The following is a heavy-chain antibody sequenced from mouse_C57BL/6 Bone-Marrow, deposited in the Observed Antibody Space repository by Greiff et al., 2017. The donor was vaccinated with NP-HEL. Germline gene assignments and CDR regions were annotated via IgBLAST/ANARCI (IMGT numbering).Heavy chain of an antibody. D-gene: IGHD2-3*01. CDR1: GYTFTDYE. V-gene: IGHV1-15*01. Sequence: QVQLKQSGAELVRPGASVTLSCKASGYTFTDYEMHWVKQTPVHGLEWIGAIDPETGGTAYNQKFKGKAILTADKSSSTAYMELRSLTSEDSAVYYCDGYFDYWGQGTTLTVSS. J-gene: IGHJ2*01. CDR2: IDPETGGT. CDR3: DGYFDY.